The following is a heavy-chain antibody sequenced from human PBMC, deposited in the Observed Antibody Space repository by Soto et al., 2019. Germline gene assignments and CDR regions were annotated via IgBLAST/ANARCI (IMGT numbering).Heavy chain of an antibody. CDR2: ISSDGSNK. CDR3: AKALRYCSGGSCPMAFDI. V-gene: IGHV3-30*18. CDR1: GFTFSSYG. J-gene: IGHJ3*02. D-gene: IGHD2-15*01. Sequence: QVQLVESGGGVVQPGRSLRLSCAASGFTFSSYGMHWVRQAPGKGLEWVAVISSDGSNKYYADSVKGRFTISRDNSKNTLYLQMNSLRAEDTAVYYCAKALRYCSGGSCPMAFDIWGQGTMVTVSS.